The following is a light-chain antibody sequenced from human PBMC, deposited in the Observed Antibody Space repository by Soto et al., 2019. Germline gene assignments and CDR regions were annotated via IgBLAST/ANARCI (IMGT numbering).Light chain of an antibody. V-gene: IGKV4-1*01. CDR3: QQYSTNPALT. CDR2: WAS. CDR1: QSVLYSSNNKNY. J-gene: IGKJ4*01. Sequence: DIVMTQSPDSLAVSLGERATINCKSSQSVLYSSNNKNYLAWYQQKPGQPPKLLIYWASNRESGVPDRFSGSVSGTDFTLTISSLQAEDVAVYHCQQYSTNPALTFGGGTKVEIK.